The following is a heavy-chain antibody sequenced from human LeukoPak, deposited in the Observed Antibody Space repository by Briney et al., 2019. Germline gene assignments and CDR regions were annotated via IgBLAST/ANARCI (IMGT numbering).Heavy chain of an antibody. V-gene: IGHV1-3*03. J-gene: IGHJ4*02. D-gene: IGHD1-26*01. CDR2: INAGNGNT. Sequence: ASVKFPCNASGYTFTSYALHWVRQAPGQRLEWMGWINAGNGNTKYSQEFQGRVTITRDTSASTAYMELSSLRSEDMAVYYCARDRSGSYSLFDYWGQGTLVTVSS. CDR3: ARDRSGSYSLFDY. CDR1: GYTFTSYA.